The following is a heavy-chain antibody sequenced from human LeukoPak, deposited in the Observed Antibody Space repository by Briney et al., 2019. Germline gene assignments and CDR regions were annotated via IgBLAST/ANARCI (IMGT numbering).Heavy chain of an antibody. CDR2: IIPILGIA. CDR1: GGTFSSYA. Sequence: SVKVSCKASGGTFSSYAISWVRQAPGQGLEWMGRIIPILGIANYAQKFQGRVTTTADKSTSTAYMELSSLRSEDTAVYYCAGRHYYDSSGFLEGYYYYGMDVWGQGTTVTVSS. CDR3: AGRHYYDSSGFLEGYYYYGMDV. D-gene: IGHD3-22*01. V-gene: IGHV1-69*04. J-gene: IGHJ6*02.